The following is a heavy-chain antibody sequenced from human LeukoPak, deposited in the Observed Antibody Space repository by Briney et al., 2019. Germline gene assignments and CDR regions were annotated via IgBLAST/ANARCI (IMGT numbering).Heavy chain of an antibody. Sequence: PGGSLRLSCAASGFTVSSNYMSWVRQAPGKGLEWVSVIYSVGSTYYAASVKGRFTFSRDNSKNTLYLQMNSLGAEETAVYYCARGGVYSGYDGNFDYWGQGTLVTVSS. V-gene: IGHV3-53*01. J-gene: IGHJ4*02. D-gene: IGHD5-12*01. CDR2: IYSVGST. CDR3: ARGGVYSGYDGNFDY. CDR1: GFTVSSNY.